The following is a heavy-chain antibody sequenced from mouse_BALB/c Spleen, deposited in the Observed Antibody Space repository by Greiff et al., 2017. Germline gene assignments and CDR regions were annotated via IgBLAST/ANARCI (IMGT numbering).Heavy chain of an antibody. CDR3: ARGLGNYRYYFDY. D-gene: IGHD2-1*01. CDR1: GFTFSSYA. J-gene: IGHJ2*01. Sequence: EVQRVESGGGLVKPGGSLKLSCAASGFTFSSYAMSWVRQTPEKRLEWVASISSGGSTYYPDSVKGRFTISRDNARNILYLQMSSLRSEDTAMYYCARGLGNYRYYFDYWGQGTTLTVSS. CDR2: ISSGGST. V-gene: IGHV5-6-5*01.